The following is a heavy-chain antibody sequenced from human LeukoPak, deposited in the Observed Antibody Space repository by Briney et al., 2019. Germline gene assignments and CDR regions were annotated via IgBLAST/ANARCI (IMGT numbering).Heavy chain of an antibody. Sequence: GGSLRLSCAASGFTFSNYGMHWVRQAPGKGLEWVALIWHDGSNKYYADSVKGRFTISRDNSENTLYLQMNSLRAEDTAVYYCAGGSGISDFWGQGTLVTVSS. V-gene: IGHV3-33*08. J-gene: IGHJ4*02. CDR1: GFTFSNYG. CDR3: AGGSGISDF. CDR2: IWHDGSNK. D-gene: IGHD1-26*01.